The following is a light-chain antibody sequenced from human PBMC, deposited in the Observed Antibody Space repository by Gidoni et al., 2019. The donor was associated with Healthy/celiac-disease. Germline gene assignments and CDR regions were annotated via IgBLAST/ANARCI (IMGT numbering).Light chain of an antibody. CDR2: DAS. CDR1: QSVSSY. CDR3: QQRSNWPRT. V-gene: IGKV3-11*01. Sequence: EIVLTQTPATLSLSPGDRDTLSCRASQSVSSYLAWYQQKPGQAPRLLIYDASNRATCIPARFSGSGSGTDFTLTISSLEPEDFAVYYCQQRSNWPRTFGQXTKVEIK. J-gene: IGKJ1*01.